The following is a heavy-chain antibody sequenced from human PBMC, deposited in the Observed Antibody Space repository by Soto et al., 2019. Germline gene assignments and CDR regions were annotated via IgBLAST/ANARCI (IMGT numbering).Heavy chain of an antibody. J-gene: IGHJ6*01. CDR1: GFTFSTCA. V-gene: IGHV3-30-3*01. CDR2: ISYDGSNK. D-gene: IGHD4-4*01. CDR3: ARGTTKYYYYGMDV. Sequence: QVQLVESGGGVVQPGRSLRLSCAASGFTFSTCAMYWVRQAPGKGLEWVAVISYDGSNKYYADSVKGRRTISRDNSKNTLYLQLNSLRPEDTAVYYCARGTTKYYYYGMDVW.